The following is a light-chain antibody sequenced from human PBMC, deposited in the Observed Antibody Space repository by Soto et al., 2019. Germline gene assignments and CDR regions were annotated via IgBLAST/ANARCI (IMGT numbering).Light chain of an antibody. J-gene: IGKJ1*01. V-gene: IGKV1-39*01. CDR1: QTITTY. CDR2: AAI. Sequence: DIQMTQSPSSLSASVGDRVTITCRASQTITTYLNWYQHKPGKAPKLLIYAAISLQSGVPSRLSGSGSGTDFTLTISSLQPEDVATYYCQKYNTVPRTFGQGTKVDIK. CDR3: QKYNTVPRT.